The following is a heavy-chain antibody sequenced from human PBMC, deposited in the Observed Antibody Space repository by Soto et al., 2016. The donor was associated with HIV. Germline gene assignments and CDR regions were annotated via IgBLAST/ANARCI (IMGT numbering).Heavy chain of an antibody. Sequence: QVQLMESGGGVVQPGGSLRLSCVGSGFIFRDIGLHWVRQTPGRGLEWVALIRHDPKIVKYADFVEGRFTISRDNPKNTLFLQMNGLRTEDSGVYYCARAGPKYMETIDLWGHGTLVSVSS. CDR3: ARAGPKYMETIDL. CDR1: GFIFRDIG. V-gene: IGHV3-33*04. D-gene: IGHD6-6*01. CDR2: IRHDPKIV. J-gene: IGHJ4*01.